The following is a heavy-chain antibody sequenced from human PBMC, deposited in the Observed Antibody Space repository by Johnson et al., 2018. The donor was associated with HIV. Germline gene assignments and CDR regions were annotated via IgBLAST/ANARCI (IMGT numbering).Heavy chain of an antibody. D-gene: IGHD1-1*01. V-gene: IGHV3-23*04. CDR3: ARSGNCRADAFDI. J-gene: IGHJ3*02. CDR2: ISGSGGST. Sequence: VQLVESGGGVVQPGGSLRVSCAASGFTFSSYGLSWVRQAPGKGLEWVSAISGSGGSTFYADTMKGRFTISRDNSKSTLYLQMNSLRAEDTAVYYCARSGNCRADAFDIWGQGTMVTVSS. CDR1: GFTFSSYG.